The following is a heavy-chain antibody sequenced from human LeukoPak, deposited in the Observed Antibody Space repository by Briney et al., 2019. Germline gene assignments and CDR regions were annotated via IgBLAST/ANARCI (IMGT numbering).Heavy chain of an antibody. V-gene: IGHV1-2*02. Sequence: ASVKVSCKASGYTFTGYYMHWVRQAPGQGLEWMGWINPNSGGTNYAQKFQGRVIMTRDTSISTAYMELSRLRSGDTAVYYCARRYCNSTSCYNFDYWGQGTLVTVSS. CDR3: ARRYCNSTSCYNFDY. CDR2: INPNSGGT. J-gene: IGHJ4*02. CDR1: GYTFTGYY. D-gene: IGHD2-2*02.